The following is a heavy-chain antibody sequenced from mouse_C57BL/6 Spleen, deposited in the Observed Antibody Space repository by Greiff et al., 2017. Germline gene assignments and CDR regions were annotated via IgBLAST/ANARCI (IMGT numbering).Heavy chain of an antibody. D-gene: IGHD2-2*01. V-gene: IGHV1-53*01. CDR1: GYTFTSYW. Sequence: QVQLQQPGTELVKPGASVKLSCKASGYTFTSYWMHWVKQRPGQGLEWIGNINPSNGGTNYNEKFKSKATLTVDKSSSTAYMQLSSLSSEDSAVYYWARGGGYDGGYYFDYWGQGTTLTVSS. CDR2: INPSNGGT. CDR3: ARGGGYDGGYYFDY. J-gene: IGHJ2*01.